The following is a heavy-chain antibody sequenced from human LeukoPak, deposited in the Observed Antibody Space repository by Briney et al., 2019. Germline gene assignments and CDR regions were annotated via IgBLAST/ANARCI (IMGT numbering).Heavy chain of an antibody. CDR2: IYSGGST. Sequence: GGSLRLSCAASGFTVSSNYMSWVRQAPGKGLVWVSLIYSGGSTYDADSVKGRFTISRDNSKNTLYLQMNSLRAEDTAVYYCARGDYYDPQGMDVWGQGTTVTVSS. V-gene: IGHV3-66*01. J-gene: IGHJ6*02. CDR1: GFTVSSNY. D-gene: IGHD3-22*01. CDR3: ARGDYYDPQGMDV.